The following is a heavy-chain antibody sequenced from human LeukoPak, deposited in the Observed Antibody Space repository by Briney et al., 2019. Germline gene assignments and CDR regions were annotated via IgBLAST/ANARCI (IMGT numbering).Heavy chain of an antibody. CDR2: FSGSGGST. D-gene: IGHD1-20*01. Sequence: PGRSLRLSCAASGFTFSRFAMSWVRQAPGKGLEWVSGFSGSGGSTYYADSVKGRFTISRDNSKNTLYLQMNSLRVEDTAVYYCAKAGMTRFDYWGQGIMVTVSS. CDR1: GFTFSRFA. V-gene: IGHV3-23*01. CDR3: AKAGMTRFDY. J-gene: IGHJ4*02.